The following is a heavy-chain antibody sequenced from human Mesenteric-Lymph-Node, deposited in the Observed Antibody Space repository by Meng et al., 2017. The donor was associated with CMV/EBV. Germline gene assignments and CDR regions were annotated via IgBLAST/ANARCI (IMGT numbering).Heavy chain of an antibody. J-gene: IGHJ4*02. V-gene: IGHV4-39*01. CDR1: GDSISNSTYY. D-gene: IGHD3-22*01. Sequence: QLQLQESGPGLWKPSETLSLSCIVSGDSISNSTYYWTWIRQPPGKGLEWIGSVHHSGTTYYNPSLKGRLTISVDTSANLFSLRLTTVTAADTATYYCARRGNYDSDYSEYWGQGTLVTVSS. CDR2: VHHSGTT. CDR3: ARRGNYDSDYSEY.